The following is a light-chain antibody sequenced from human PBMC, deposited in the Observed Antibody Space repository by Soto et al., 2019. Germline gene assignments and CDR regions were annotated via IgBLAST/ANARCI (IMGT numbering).Light chain of an antibody. CDR3: QQFNSYPPALT. J-gene: IGKJ4*01. V-gene: IGKV1-13*02. CDR2: DAS. CDR1: QGISSA. Sequence: AIQLTQSPSSLSASVGDRVTITCQASQGISSALAWYQQKPGKAPKLLIYDASSLESGVPSRFSGRGSGTDFTLTISSLQPEDFATYYCQQFNSYPPALTFGGGTKVEIK.